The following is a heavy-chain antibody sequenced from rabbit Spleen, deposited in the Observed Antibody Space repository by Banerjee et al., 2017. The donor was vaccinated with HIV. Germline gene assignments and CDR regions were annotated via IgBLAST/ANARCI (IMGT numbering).Heavy chain of an antibody. CDR2: IYIGNGNT. CDR1: GFSFSSSYY. J-gene: IGHJ3*01. V-gene: IGHV1S45*01. D-gene: IGHD1-1*01. Sequence: QEQLVESRGGLVKPEGSLTLTCTASGFSFSSSYYMCWVRQAPGKGLEWIACIYIGNGNTYYANWAKGRFTISKASSTTVTLQMTSLTAADTATYFCARDASSRGYYRDTRLDLWGPGTLVTVS. CDR3: ARDASSRGYYRDTRLDL.